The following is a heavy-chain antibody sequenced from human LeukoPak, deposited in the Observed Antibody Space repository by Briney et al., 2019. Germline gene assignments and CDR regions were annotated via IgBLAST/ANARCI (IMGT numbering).Heavy chain of an antibody. J-gene: IGHJ4*02. Sequence: SETLSLTCTVSGGSISSYSWSWIRQPAGKGLEWIGHIYTSGSTNYNPSLKSRVTISVDTSKNQFSLKLSSVTAADTAVYYCARLHCSGGSCSPFDYWGQGTLVTVSS. CDR3: ARLHCSGGSCSPFDY. V-gene: IGHV4-4*08. D-gene: IGHD2-15*01. CDR1: GGSISSYS. CDR2: IYTSGST.